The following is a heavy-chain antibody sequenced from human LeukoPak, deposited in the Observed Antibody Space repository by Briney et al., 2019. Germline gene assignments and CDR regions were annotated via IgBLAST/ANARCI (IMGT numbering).Heavy chain of an antibody. V-gene: IGHV3-74*03. CDR3: ARAPPDYYDSSDY. D-gene: IGHD3-22*01. CDR1: GFTFSRSW. CDR2: INTDGSDT. Sequence: SGGSLRLSCAASGFTFSRSWMHWVRQAPGKGLVWVSRINTDGSDTMYADSVKGRFTISRDNAKNTLYLQMNSLKAEDTAVYYCARAPPDYYDSSDYWGQGTLVTVSS. J-gene: IGHJ4*02.